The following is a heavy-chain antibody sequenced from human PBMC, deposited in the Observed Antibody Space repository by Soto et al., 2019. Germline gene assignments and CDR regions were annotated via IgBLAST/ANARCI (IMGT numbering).Heavy chain of an antibody. V-gene: IGHV1-2*04. CDR3: ARRYGYIAAAGQVSYYFDY. J-gene: IGHJ4*02. CDR1: GYTFTGYY. CDR2: INPNSGGT. D-gene: IGHD6-25*01. Sequence: ASVKVSCKASGYTFTGYYMHWVRQAPGQGLEWMGWINPNSGGTNYAQKFQGWVTMTRDTSISTAYMELSRLRSDDTAVYYCARRYGYIAAAGQVSYYFDYWGQGTLVTVSS.